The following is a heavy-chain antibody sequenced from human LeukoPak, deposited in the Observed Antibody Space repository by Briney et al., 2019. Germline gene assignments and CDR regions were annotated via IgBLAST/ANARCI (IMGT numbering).Heavy chain of an antibody. CDR3: VADPNTNNIFGVVIEPAEYFQH. CDR2: INHSGST. Sequence: SQTLSLTCAVSGGSISSGGYSWSWIRQPPGKGLEWIGEINHSGSTNYNPSLKSRVTISVDTSKNQFSLKLSSVTAADTAVYYCVADPNTNNIFGVVIEPAEYFQHWGQGTLVTVSS. J-gene: IGHJ1*01. D-gene: IGHD3-3*02. CDR1: GGSISSGGYS. V-gene: IGHV4-30-2*01.